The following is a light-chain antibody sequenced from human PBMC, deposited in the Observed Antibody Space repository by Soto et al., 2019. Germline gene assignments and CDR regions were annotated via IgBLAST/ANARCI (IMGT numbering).Light chain of an antibody. V-gene: IGKV3-20*01. J-gene: IGKJ1*01. CDR1: QSVSSNY. Sequence: ETVLTQSPGTLSLSPGERATISCRASQSVSSNYLAWYQHIPGQAPRLLIYGASTRATGIPDRLSGSGSGTDFTLTINRLEPEDIAVYYCQQYDSSLPSGTFGQGTKVE. CDR3: QQYDSSLPSGT. CDR2: GAS.